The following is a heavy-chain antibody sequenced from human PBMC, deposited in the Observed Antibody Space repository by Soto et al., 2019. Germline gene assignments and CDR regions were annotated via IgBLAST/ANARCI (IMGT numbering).Heavy chain of an antibody. CDR3: AKDYMDTGASTFGVPCGGQQS. J-gene: IGHJ4*02. Sequence: PEGSLRLSCAASGFSFQRCGMHWVRQAPGKGLEWVAFISYTGTTKSYAESVKGRFTIARDNSKSLLFLELTSLRADDTALYFCAKDYMDTGASTFGVPCGGQQSWGPGTLVTVSA. V-gene: IGHV3-30*18. D-gene: IGHD3-3*01. CDR2: ISYTGTTK. CDR1: GFSFQRCG.